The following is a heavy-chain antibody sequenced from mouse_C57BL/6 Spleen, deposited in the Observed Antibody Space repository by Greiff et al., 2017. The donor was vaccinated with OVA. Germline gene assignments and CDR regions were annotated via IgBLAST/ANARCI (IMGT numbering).Heavy chain of an antibody. V-gene: IGHV1-4*01. CDR3: ARGGDSSGYEFAY. J-gene: IGHJ3*01. CDR1: GYTFTSYT. D-gene: IGHD3-2*02. CDR2: INPSSGYT. Sequence: VQLQQSGAELARPGASVKMSCKASGYTFTSYTMHWVKQRPGQGLEWIGYINPSSGYTKYNQKFKDKATLTADKSSSTAYMQLSSLTSEDSAVYYRARGGDSSGYEFAYWGQGTLVTVSA.